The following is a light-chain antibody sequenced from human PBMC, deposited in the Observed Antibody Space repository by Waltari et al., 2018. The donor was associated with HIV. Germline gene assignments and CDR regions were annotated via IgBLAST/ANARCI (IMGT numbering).Light chain of an antibody. J-gene: IGKJ2*01. Sequence: DVQMTQSPSNLSASVGDTVVITCRASQNIDNWLAWYLQKPGRAPKLRLSRASILESGVSSRFSGSGSGTEFTLTIRSLQPDDIGTYYCQQYSTHYGFGQGTRVE. CDR3: QQYSTHYG. V-gene: IGKV1-5*03. CDR1: QNIDNW. CDR2: RAS.